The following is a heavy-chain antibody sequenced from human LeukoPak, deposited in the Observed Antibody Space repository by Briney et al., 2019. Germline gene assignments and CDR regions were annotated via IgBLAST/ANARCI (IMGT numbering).Heavy chain of an antibody. J-gene: IGHJ4*02. V-gene: IGHV4-39*01. CDR3: ARLGCGDRYFDY. CDR2: IYYSGST. Sequence: SETLSLTCTVSGGSISSSSYYWGWIRQPPGKGLEWIGSIYYSGSTYYNPSLKSRVTISVDTSKNQFSLKLSSVTAADTAVYYCARLGCGDRYFDYWGQGTLVTVSS. CDR1: GGSISSSSYY. D-gene: IGHD2-15*01.